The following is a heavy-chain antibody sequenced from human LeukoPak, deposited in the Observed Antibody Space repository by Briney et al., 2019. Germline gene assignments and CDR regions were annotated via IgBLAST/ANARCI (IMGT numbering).Heavy chain of an antibody. J-gene: IGHJ4*02. Sequence: GRSLRLSCAASGNYWMHWVRQAPGKGLVWVSHINSDGSWTSYADSVKGRFTISKDNAKNTVYLQMNNLRAEDTAVYYCVSFYETYWGREPLVTVSS. V-gene: IGHV3-74*01. CDR1: GNYW. CDR3: VSFYETY. D-gene: IGHD2-2*01. CDR2: INSDGSWT.